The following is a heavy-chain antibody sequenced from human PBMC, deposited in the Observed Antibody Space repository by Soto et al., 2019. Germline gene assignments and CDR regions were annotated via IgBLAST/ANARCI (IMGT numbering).Heavy chain of an antibody. Sequence: GGPLRLSCVASGLTFSSHAMSWVRQVPGEGLEWVSTISDAAASAYYVDSVKGRFTISRDNSKRTLYLQMNSLRAEDSAMYYCAKPYGGKIGDAPDLWGQGTMVT. CDR3: AKPYGGKIGDAPDL. CDR1: GLTFSSHA. D-gene: IGHD3-16*01. V-gene: IGHV3-23*01. CDR2: ISDAAASA. J-gene: IGHJ3*01.